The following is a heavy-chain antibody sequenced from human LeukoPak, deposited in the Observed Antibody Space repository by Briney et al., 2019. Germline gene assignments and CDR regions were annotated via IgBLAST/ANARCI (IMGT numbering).Heavy chain of an antibody. CDR2: IHYSGRT. V-gene: IGHV4-59*08. CDR1: GGSITGYY. Sequence: TSETLSLTCTVSGGSITGYYWSWIRQPPGKELEWIAYIHYSGRTDSNPSLKSRVTTSVDTFMNQFSLKLSSVTAADTAVYYCARQGYSSSSGGQVFYGMDVWGQGTTVTVSS. CDR3: ARQGYSSSSGGQVFYGMDV. D-gene: IGHD6-6*01. J-gene: IGHJ6*02.